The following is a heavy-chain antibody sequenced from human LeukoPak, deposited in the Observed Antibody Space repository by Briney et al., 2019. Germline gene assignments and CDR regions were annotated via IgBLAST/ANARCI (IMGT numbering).Heavy chain of an antibody. V-gene: IGHV3-48*01. CDR3: ARAGFTFSDYFGSFFDY. D-gene: IGHD3-10*01. CDR2: ISSSSSTI. Sequence: GGSLRLSCAASGFTFSSYSMNWVRQAPGKGLEWVSHISSSSSTIYYADSVKGRFTISRNNAKNSLYLQMNSLRAEDTAVYYCARAGFTFSDYFGSFFDYWGQGTLVTVSS. J-gene: IGHJ4*02. CDR1: GFTFSSYS.